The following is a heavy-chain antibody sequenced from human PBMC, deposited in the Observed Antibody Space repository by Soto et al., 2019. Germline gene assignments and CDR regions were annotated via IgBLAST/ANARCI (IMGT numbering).Heavy chain of an antibody. CDR2: IYYSGST. J-gene: IGHJ4*02. CDR3: ARVREYSGYEVFDY. D-gene: IGHD5-12*01. V-gene: IGHV4-59*08. Sequence: QVQLQESGPGLVKPSETLSLTCTVSGGSISSYYWSWIRQPPGKGLEWIGYIYYSGSTNYNPSLKRRVTISVDTSKNQFSLKRSSVTAADTAVYYCARVREYSGYEVFDYWGQGTLVTVSS. CDR1: GGSISSYY.